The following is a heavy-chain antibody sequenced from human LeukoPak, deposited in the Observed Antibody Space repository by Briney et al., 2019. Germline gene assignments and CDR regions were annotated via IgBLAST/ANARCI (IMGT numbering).Heavy chain of an antibody. CDR1: GVTLSNYG. D-gene: IGHD2-8*02. V-gene: IGHV3-23*01. Sequence: HTGGSLSLSCAVSGVTLSNYGMSWVRQPPGKGLVWVACISDIPGSTNYAHSVKGRFNISRDNPKYTLYLQMNNLRAEDTALYVRAERGGVIWFILGGCGKEAYYFDAWGQGGLVTDSS. CDR3: AERGGVIWFILGGCGKEAYYFDA. J-gene: IGHJ4*02. CDR2: ISDIPGST.